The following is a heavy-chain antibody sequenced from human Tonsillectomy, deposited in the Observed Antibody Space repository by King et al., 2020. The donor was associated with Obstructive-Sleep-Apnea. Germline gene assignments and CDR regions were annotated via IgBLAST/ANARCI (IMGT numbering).Heavy chain of an antibody. CDR1: GFIFSDYA. V-gene: IGHV3-23*04. Sequence: EVQLVESGGGLVQPGGSLRLSCAASGFIFSDYAINWVRQAPGKGLEWVSGVSDTVGRTHSAESVKGRFTISRDNSKNTVFLQMNSLRVDDTAVYYCAKVGSSKCWRGYRCSEHYYYFGMAVWGQGTTVPASS. D-gene: IGHD1-1*01. CDR2: VSDTVGRT. CDR3: AKVGSSKCWRGYRCSEHYYYFGMAV. J-gene: IGHJ6*02.